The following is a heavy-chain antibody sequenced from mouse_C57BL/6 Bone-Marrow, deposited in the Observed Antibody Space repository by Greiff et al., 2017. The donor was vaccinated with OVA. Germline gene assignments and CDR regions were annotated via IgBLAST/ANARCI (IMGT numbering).Heavy chain of an antibody. V-gene: IGHV1-7*01. J-gene: IGHJ4*01. CDR1: GYTFTSYW. Sequence: QVQLKESGAELVKPGASVKLSCKASGYTFTSYWMHWVKQRPGQGLEWIGYINPSSGYTKYNQKFKDKATLTAEKSSSTAYMQLTSLTYEDSAVYYCARGDGKRGYAMDYWGQGTTVTVSS. CDR3: ARGDGKRGYAMDY. CDR2: INPSSGYT. D-gene: IGHD2-1*01.